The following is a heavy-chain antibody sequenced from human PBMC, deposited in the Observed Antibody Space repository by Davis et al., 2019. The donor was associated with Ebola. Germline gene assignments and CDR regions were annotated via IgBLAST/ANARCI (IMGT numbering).Heavy chain of an antibody. D-gene: IGHD4-23*01. CDR2: IKQDGSEK. CDR3: TGGQGWQHDY. J-gene: IGHJ4*02. V-gene: IGHV3-7*01. Sequence: PGGSLRLSCAGSQFNFTGAWMNWVRQAPGKGLERVANIKQDGSEKYYLDSVKGRFTISRDNAKNSVYLQMNSLRAEDTAVYYCTGGQGWQHDYWGQGTLVTVSP. CDR1: QFNFTGAW.